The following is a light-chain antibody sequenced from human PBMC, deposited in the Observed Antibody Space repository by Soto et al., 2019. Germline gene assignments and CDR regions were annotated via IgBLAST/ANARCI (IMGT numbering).Light chain of an antibody. CDR3: QQRSNWLT. J-gene: IGKJ4*01. CDR2: DAS. Sequence: EIVLTQSPATLSLSPGERATLSCRASQSVGTFFAWYQQKPGQAPSLLIYDASNRATGIPARFSGSGSGTDLTLTISSLEPEDFAVYYCQQRSNWLTFGGGTKVDI. CDR1: QSVGTF. V-gene: IGKV3-11*01.